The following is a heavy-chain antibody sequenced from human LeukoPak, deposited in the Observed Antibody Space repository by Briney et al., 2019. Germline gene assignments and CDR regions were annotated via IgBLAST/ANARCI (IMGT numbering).Heavy chain of an antibody. J-gene: IGHJ4*02. V-gene: IGHV1-2*06. CDR2: INPNSGGT. CDR1: GYTFTGYY. CDR3: ARVSQQTYYYDSSGYPEDY. D-gene: IGHD3-22*01. Sequence: GASVKASCKASGYTFTGYYMHWVRQAPGQGLEWMGRINPNSGGTNYAQKFQGRVTMTRDTSISTAYMELSRLRSDDTAVYYCARVSQQTYYYDSSGYPEDYWGQGTLVTVSS.